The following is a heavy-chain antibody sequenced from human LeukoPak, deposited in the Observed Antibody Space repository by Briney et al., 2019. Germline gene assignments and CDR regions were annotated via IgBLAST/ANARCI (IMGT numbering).Heavy chain of an antibody. D-gene: IGHD1-26*01. CDR3: AFSGSYYGGYFDY. CDR1: GFTFSSYW. V-gene: IGHV3-74*01. Sequence: GGSLRLSCAASGFTFSSYWMHWVRQAPGKGLVWVSRINSDGSSTSYADSVKGRFTISRDNAKNTLYLQMNSLRAEDTAVYYCAFSGSYYGGYFDYWGQGTLVTVSS. J-gene: IGHJ4*02. CDR2: INSDGSST.